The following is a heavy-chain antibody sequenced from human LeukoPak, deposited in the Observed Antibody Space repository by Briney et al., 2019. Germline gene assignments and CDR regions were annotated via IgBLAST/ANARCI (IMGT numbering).Heavy chain of an antibody. V-gene: IGHV3-23*01. CDR3: AKASLRYFDWLFDY. D-gene: IGHD3-9*01. CDR2: ISGSGGST. Sequence: GGSLRLSCAASRFTFSSYGMSWVRQAPGKGLEWVSGISGSGGSTYYADSVKGRFTISRDNSKNTLYLQMNSLRAEDTAVYFCAKASLRYFDWLFDYWGQGTLVTVSS. J-gene: IGHJ4*02. CDR1: RFTFSSYG.